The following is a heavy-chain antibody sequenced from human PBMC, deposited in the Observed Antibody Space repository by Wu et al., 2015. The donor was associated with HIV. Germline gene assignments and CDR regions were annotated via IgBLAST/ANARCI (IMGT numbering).Heavy chain of an antibody. Sequence: QVQLVQSGAEVKEPGASVKVSCKASGYNFNVYGVSWVRQAPGQGLEWMGWISAYTGNSNYAQNVLGRVIMTTDTSTSTAYMEMTRLGSDDTAIYYCARSLKWLRLRYDGNFDSWGQGTLVIVSS. CDR3: ARSLKWLRLRYDGNFDS. CDR1: GYNFNVYG. V-gene: IGHV1-18*01. J-gene: IGHJ4*02. CDR2: ISAYTGNS. D-gene: IGHD6-19*01.